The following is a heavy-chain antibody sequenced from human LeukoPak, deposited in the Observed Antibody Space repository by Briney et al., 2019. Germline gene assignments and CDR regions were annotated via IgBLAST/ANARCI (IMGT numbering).Heavy chain of an antibody. J-gene: IGHJ4*02. D-gene: IGHD1-26*01. CDR3: ARDLLLVGATAY. Sequence: ASVKVSCKASGYTFTSYGISWVRQAPGQGLEWTGWISAYNGNTNYAQKLQGRVTMTTDTSTSTAYMELRSLRSDDTAVYYCARDLLLVGATAYWGQGTLVTVSS. CDR2: ISAYNGNT. V-gene: IGHV1-18*01. CDR1: GYTFTSYG.